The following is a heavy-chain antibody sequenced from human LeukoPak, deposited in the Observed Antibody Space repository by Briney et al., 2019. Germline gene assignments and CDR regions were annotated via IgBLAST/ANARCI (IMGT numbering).Heavy chain of an antibody. V-gene: IGHV4-34*01. CDR1: GGSFSGYY. D-gene: IGHD5-12*01. CDR3: ALGLKFVDIVATKTWFDP. Sequence: PSETLSLTCAVYGGSFSGYYWSWIRQPPGKGLEWIGEINHSGSTNYNPSLKSRVTISVDTSKNQFSLKLSSVTAADTAVYYCALGLKFVDIVATKTWFDPWGQGTLATVSS. CDR2: INHSGST. J-gene: IGHJ5*02.